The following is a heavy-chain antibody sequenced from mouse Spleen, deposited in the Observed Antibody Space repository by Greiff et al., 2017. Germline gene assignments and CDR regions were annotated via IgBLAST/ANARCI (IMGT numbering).Heavy chain of an antibody. Sequence: QVQLQQPGAELVMPGASVKLSCKASGYTFTSYWMHWVKQRPGQGLEWIGEIDPSDSYTNYNQKFKGKATLTVDKSSSTAYMQLSSLTSEDSAVYYCARQTVVAEDYFDYWGQGTTLTVSS. D-gene: IGHD1-1*01. J-gene: IGHJ2*01. CDR2: IDPSDSYT. CDR1: GYTFTSYW. CDR3: ARQTVVAEDYFDY. V-gene: IGHV1-69*01.